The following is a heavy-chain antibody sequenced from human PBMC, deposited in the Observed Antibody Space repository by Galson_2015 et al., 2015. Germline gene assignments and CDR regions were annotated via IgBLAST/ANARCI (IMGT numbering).Heavy chain of an antibody. CDR1: GFSFSNAW. Sequence: SLRLSCAVSGFSFSNAWMSWVRQAPGKGLEWVGRSKSQGDGGTADYGVPVKGRFSISRDDSKKTLYLQMDSLRTEDTAVYYCTTDSLIQGVWGIQGGRDYWGQGTLVTVSS. J-gene: IGHJ4*02. CDR2: SKSQGDGGTA. V-gene: IGHV3-15*01. D-gene: IGHD3-16*01. CDR3: TTDSLIQGVWGIQGGRDY.